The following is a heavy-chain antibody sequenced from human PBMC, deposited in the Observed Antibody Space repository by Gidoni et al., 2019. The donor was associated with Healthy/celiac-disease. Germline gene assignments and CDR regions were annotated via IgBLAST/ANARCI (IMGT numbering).Heavy chain of an antibody. V-gene: IGHV3-11*01. CDR3: ARDQDPWTPIYYYYGMDV. J-gene: IGHJ6*02. CDR1: GFTFSDHS. Sequence: QVQLVESGGGLVKPGGSLRLSCAASGFTFSDHSMSWTRQAPGKGLEWVSYISSSGSTIYYADSVKGRFTISRDNAKNSLYLQMNSLRAEDTAVYYCARDQDPWTPIYYYYGMDVWGQGTTVTVSS. CDR2: ISSSGSTI. D-gene: IGHD2-15*01.